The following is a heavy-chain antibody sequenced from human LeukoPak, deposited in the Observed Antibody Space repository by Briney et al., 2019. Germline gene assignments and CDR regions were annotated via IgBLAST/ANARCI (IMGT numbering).Heavy chain of an antibody. J-gene: IGHJ4*02. V-gene: IGHV3-23*01. CDR2: VSGSGGLT. CDR1: GFTFSSYS. Sequence: GGSLRLSCAASGFTFSSYSMGWVRQAPGKGLEWVSLVSGSGGLTYYADSVKGRFTISRDNAKNTLYLQMNSLRAEDTAVYYCASSASYPLDYWGQGTLVTVSS. D-gene: IGHD3-10*01. CDR3: ASSASYPLDY.